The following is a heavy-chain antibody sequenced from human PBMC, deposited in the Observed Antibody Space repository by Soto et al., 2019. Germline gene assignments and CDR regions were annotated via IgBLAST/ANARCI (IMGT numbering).Heavy chain of an antibody. Sequence: QVQLVQSGAEVKKPGSSVKVSCKASGGTFSSYAISWVRQAPGQGLEWMGGIIPIFGTANYAQNFQGRVTITAAESMSTAYRELRSLISEDKAVYYCATRGGGTYYYDSTGYYYEYYFDYWGQGTLVTVSS. CDR3: ATRGGGTYYYDSTGYYYEYYFDY. J-gene: IGHJ4*02. V-gene: IGHV1-69*01. CDR2: IIPIFGTA. D-gene: IGHD3-22*01. CDR1: GGTFSSYA.